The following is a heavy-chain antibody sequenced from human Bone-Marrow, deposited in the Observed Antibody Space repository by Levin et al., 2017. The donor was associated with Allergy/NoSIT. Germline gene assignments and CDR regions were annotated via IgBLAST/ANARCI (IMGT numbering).Heavy chain of an antibody. Sequence: KAGGSLRLSCAVNGGSFTGYYWTWIRQPPGKGLEWIGQINHSGDTKYNPSLESRVTISIDMSKNEFSLELTSVTAADTAVYYCARVQGGLRWLGYGLDVWGQGTTVIVSS. J-gene: IGHJ6*02. D-gene: IGHD4-23*01. V-gene: IGHV4-34*01. CDR1: GGSFTGYY. CDR2: INHSGDT. CDR3: ARVQGGLRWLGYGLDV.